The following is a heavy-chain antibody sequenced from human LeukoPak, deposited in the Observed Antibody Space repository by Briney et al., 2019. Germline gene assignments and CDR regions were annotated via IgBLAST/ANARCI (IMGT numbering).Heavy chain of an antibody. CDR1: GFTFSSSA. CDR2: ISNNGGYT. Sequence: GGSLRLSCAASGFTFSSSAMSWVRQTPGKGLEWVSAISNNGGYTYYADSVQGRFTISRDNSKSTLCLQMNSLRAEDTAVYYCAKQLGYCSDGSCYFPYWGQGTLVTVSS. D-gene: IGHD2-15*01. V-gene: IGHV3-23*01. J-gene: IGHJ4*02. CDR3: AKQLGYCSDGSCYFPY.